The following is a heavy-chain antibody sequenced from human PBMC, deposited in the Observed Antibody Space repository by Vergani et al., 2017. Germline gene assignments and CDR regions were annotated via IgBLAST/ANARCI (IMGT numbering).Heavy chain of an antibody. CDR3: AREGNYYDSTGFGPGGSFD. D-gene: IGHD3-22*01. Sequence: QVQLVQSGSEVKKPGASMKVSCKASGYTFSTYGISWVRQAPGQGLEWMGWISAYNGNTNYPEKFQGRLTMTTDTSTRTAYMELISLRPEDTAVYYCAREGNYYDSTGFGPGGSFDWGPGTLVTVSS. CDR2: ISAYNGNT. V-gene: IGHV1-18*01. J-gene: IGHJ4*02. CDR1: GYTFSTYG.